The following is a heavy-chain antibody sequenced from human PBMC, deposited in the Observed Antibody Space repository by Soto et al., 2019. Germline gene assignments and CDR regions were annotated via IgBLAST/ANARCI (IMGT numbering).Heavy chain of an antibody. J-gene: IGHJ4*02. CDR2: INTGNGNT. D-gene: IGHD2-21*01. Sequence: ASVKVSCKASGYTFTDYAMHWVRQAPGQRLEWMGWINTGNGNTKFSLKFQGRVTITRDTSATTAYMGLTSLRSEDTAVYYCAKGSRMWTPDYWGQGTLVTVSS. CDR3: AKGSRMWTPDY. CDR1: GYTFTDYA. V-gene: IGHV1-3*04.